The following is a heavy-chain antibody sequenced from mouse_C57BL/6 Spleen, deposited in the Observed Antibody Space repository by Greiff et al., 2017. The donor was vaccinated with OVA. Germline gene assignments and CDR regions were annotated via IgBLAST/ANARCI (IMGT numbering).Heavy chain of an antibody. CDR3: ARRSWALYYFDY. CDR1: GYTFTDYY. J-gene: IGHJ2*01. Sequence: VQLQQSGPVLVKPGASVKMSCKASGYTFTDYYMNWVKQSHGKSLEWIGVINPYNGGTSYNQKFKGKATLTVDKSSSTAYMELNSLTSEDSAVYYCARRSWALYYFDYWGQGTTLTVSS. D-gene: IGHD4-1*01. V-gene: IGHV1-19*01. CDR2: INPYNGGT.